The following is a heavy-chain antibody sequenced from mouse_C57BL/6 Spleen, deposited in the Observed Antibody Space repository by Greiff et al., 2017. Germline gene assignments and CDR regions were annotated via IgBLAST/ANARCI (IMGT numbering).Heavy chain of an antibody. J-gene: IGHJ2*01. V-gene: IGHV1-75*01. CDR1: GYTFTDYS. CDR3: ARRGGSSLFDY. D-gene: IGHD1-1*01. CDR2: IFSGGGST. Sequence: VLLQQSGPELVKPGASVKISCTASGYTFTDYSINWVQQSPGQGLEWIGWIFSGGGSTYYTERVKGQATLTVDKSSSTDYMLLSSETSEDSAVDCCARRGGSSLFDYWGQGNTLTVYS.